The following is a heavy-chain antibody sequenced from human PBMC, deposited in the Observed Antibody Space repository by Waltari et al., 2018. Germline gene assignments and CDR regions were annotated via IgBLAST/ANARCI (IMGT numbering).Heavy chain of an antibody. J-gene: IGHJ6*02. CDR3: VSVPAARSGTGGGDYYYGMDV. D-gene: IGHD2-2*01. Sequence: QVQLQQWGAGLLKPSETLSLTCAVYGGSFSGYYWSWIRQPPGKGLEWIGEINHSGSTNYNPSLKSRVTISVDTAKNQFSLKLSSVTAADTAVYYCVSVPAARSGTGGGDYYYGMDVWGQGTTVTVSS. CDR1: GGSFSGYY. V-gene: IGHV4-34*01. CDR2: INHSGST.